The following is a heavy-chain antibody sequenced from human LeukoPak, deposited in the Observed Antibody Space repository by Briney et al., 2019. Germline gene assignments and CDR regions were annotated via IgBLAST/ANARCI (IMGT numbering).Heavy chain of an antibody. D-gene: IGHD2-15*01. CDR2: IRGSGDDT. V-gene: IGHV3-23*01. Sequence: GGSLRLPCAASGFTFSNYAMSWVRQAPGKGLEWVSRIRGSGDDTHYADSVRGRFTISRDNSKNTLCLQMNSLRAEDTAVYFCAKGGAYCSGGSCSNFDYWGQGTLVTVSS. CDR3: AKGGAYCSGGSCSNFDY. CDR1: GFTFSNYA. J-gene: IGHJ4*02.